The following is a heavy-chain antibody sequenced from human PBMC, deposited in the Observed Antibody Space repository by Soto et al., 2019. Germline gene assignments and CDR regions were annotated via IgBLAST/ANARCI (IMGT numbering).Heavy chain of an antibody. CDR3: VKDRYVPRNYFDY. CDR2: ISSNGGST. V-gene: IGHV3-64D*06. CDR1: GFTFSSYA. Sequence: GGSLRLSCSASGFTFSSYAMHWVRQAPGKGLEYVSAISSNGGSTYYADSVKGRFTISRDNSKNTLYLQMSSLRAEDTAVYYCVKDRYVPRNYFDYWGQGTLVTAPQ. J-gene: IGHJ4*02. D-gene: IGHD2-2*01.